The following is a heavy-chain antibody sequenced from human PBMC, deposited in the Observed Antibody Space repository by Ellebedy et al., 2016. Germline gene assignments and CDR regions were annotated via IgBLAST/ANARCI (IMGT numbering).Heavy chain of an antibody. J-gene: IGHJ4*02. D-gene: IGHD3-10*01. CDR3: AKERNYYGSGSQIDY. CDR1: GFTFSSYA. V-gene: IGHV3-23*01. Sequence: GESLKISXAASGFTFSSYAMSWVRQAPGKGLEWVSAISGSGGSTYYADSVKGRFTISRDNSKNTLYLQMNSLRAEDTAVYYCAKERNYYGSGSQIDYWGQGTLVTVSS. CDR2: ISGSGGST.